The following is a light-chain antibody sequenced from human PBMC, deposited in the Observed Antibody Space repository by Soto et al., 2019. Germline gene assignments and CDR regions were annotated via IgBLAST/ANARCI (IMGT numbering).Light chain of an antibody. Sequence: DIQMTQSPSSLSASVGDRVTITCRASQGISSWLAWYQQKPEKAPKSLIYTASNLQTGVPSRFSGSGSGTNFTLTISSLQPADFATYYCQQYNSYPWTFGQGTKVEIK. CDR3: QQYNSYPWT. CDR1: QGISSW. CDR2: TAS. V-gene: IGKV1D-16*01. J-gene: IGKJ1*01.